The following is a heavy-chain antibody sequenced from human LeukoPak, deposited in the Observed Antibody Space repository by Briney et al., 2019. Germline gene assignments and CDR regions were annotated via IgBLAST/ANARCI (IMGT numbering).Heavy chain of an antibody. Sequence: GGSLRLSCAASGFTFSSYEMNWVREAPGKGLEWGSYISSSGSTIYYADSVKGRFTISRDNAKNSLYLQMNSLSAEDTAVYYCARVGKDGDAPRFDYWGQGTLVTVSS. D-gene: IGHD4-17*01. V-gene: IGHV3-48*03. CDR3: ARVGKDGDAPRFDY. CDR1: GFTFSSYE. CDR2: ISSSGSTI. J-gene: IGHJ4*02.